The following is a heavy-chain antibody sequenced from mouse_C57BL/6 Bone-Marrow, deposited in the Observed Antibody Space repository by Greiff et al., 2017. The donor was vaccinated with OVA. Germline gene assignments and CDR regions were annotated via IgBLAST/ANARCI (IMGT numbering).Heavy chain of an antibody. CDR3: ARYYGSSYPHAMDY. CDR1: GFTFSSYT. V-gene: IGHV5-9*01. Sequence: EVMLVESGGGLVKPGGSLKLSCAASGFTFSSYTMSWVRQTPEKRLEWVATISGGGGNTYYPDSVKGRFTISRDNAKNTLYLQMSSLRSEDTDLYYCARYYGSSYPHAMDYWGQGTSVTVSS. D-gene: IGHD1-1*01. J-gene: IGHJ4*01. CDR2: ISGGGGNT.